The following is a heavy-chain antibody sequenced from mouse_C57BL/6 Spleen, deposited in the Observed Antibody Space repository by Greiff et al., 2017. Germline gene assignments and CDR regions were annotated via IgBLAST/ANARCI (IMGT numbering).Heavy chain of an antibody. J-gene: IGHJ3*01. CDR2: IYPGSGNT. CDR3: ARCDYDEGFAY. V-gene: IGHV1-84*01. D-gene: IGHD2-4*01. CDR1: GYTFTDYY. Sequence: VQRVESGPELVKPGASVKISCKASGYTFTDYYINWVKQRPGQGLEWIGWIYPGSGNTKYNEKFKGKATLTVDTSSSTAYMQLSSLTSEDSAVYFCARCDYDEGFAYWGQGTLVTVSA.